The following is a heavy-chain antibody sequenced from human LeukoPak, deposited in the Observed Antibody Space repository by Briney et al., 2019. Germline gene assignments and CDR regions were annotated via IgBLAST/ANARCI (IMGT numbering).Heavy chain of an antibody. D-gene: IGHD1-26*01. Sequence: GGSLRLSCAASGFTFSSYPMSWVRQAPGRGLEWVSAISGSGGNTYYADSVKGRFTISRDNSKNTLYLQMNSLRAEDTAVYYCAKDKGWGYSTYDFYGMDVWGQGTTVTVSS. J-gene: IGHJ6*02. CDR1: GFTFSSYP. V-gene: IGHV3-23*01. CDR2: ISGSGGNT. CDR3: AKDKGWGYSTYDFYGMDV.